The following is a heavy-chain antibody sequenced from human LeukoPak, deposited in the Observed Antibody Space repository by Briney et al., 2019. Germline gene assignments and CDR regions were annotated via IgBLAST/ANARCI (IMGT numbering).Heavy chain of an antibody. CDR2: IDASGST. CDR1: GGSFNTGVYS. J-gene: IGHJ4*02. Sequence: PSQTLSLTCTVSGGSFNTGVYSWSWIRQPAGKGLEWIGRIDASGSTKYNPSPKSRITISVERSKNQFSVRLGSVTAADTAVYYCARDRFESFDYWGRGTLVIVST. D-gene: IGHD3-16*01. V-gene: IGHV4-61*02. CDR3: ARDRFESFDY.